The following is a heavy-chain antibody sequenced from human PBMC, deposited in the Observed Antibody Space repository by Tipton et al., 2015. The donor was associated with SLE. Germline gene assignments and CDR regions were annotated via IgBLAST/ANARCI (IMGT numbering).Heavy chain of an antibody. D-gene: IGHD1-26*01. CDR2: IFYSGRT. CDR3: ARDFKGIVADYFDY. J-gene: IGHJ4*02. CDR1: GDSIRRHF. V-gene: IGHV4-59*11. Sequence: TLSLTCTVSGDSIRRHFWSWIRQPPGKGLEWIGNIFYSGRTDYNPSLKSRVTMSLDTSENQFSLKLSSVTAADTAVYYCARDFKGIVADYFDYWGQGTLVTVSS.